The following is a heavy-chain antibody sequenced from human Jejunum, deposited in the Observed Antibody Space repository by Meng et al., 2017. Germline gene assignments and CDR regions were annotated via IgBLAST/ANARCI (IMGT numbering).Heavy chain of an antibody. D-gene: IGHD2-15*01. Sequence: VQRLKLGAEMKKPGASVRVSCRSSGGALRRDGMRWVRQAPGQGVEWMGGILPIFGPTNYAQKFQGRVTITADESTSTAYMELSGLRSEDTAVYYCARGAVVATTYYFDYWGQGSLVTVSS. CDR2: ILPIFGPT. CDR3: ARGAVVATTYYFDY. V-gene: IGHV1-69*01. CDR1: GGALRRDG. J-gene: IGHJ4*02.